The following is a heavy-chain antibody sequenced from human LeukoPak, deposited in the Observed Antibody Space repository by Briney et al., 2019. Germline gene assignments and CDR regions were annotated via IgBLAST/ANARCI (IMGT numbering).Heavy chain of an antibody. CDR2: IIPIFGTA. CDR3: ARSYCSGGSCYDYYYGMDV. CDR1: GGTFSSYA. D-gene: IGHD2-15*01. J-gene: IGHJ6*02. Sequence: SVQVSCKASGGTFSSYAISWVRQAPGQGLEWMGGIIPIFGTANYAQKFQGRVTITADESTSTAYMELSSLRSEDTAVYYCARSYCSGGSCYDYYYGMDVWGQGTTVTVSS. V-gene: IGHV1-69*01.